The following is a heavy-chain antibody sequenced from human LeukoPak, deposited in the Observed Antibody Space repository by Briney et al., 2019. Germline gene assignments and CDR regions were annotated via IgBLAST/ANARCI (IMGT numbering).Heavy chain of an antibody. D-gene: IGHD6-19*01. Sequence: GRSLRLSCAASGFTFSNYGMHWVRQAPGKGLEWVSYITTSSSTIYYADSVKGRFTISRDNAKNSLYLQMNSLRAEDTAVYYCARDSAGFDHWGQGTLVTVSS. CDR3: ARDSAGFDH. CDR1: GFTFSNYG. V-gene: IGHV3-48*04. CDR2: ITTSSSTI. J-gene: IGHJ5*02.